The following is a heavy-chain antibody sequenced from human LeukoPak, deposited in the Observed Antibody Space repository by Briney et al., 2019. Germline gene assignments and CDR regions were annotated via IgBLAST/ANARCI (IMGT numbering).Heavy chain of an antibody. CDR1: GFTFSSYA. CDR3: AKVEFGF. Sequence: GGSLRLSCAASGFTFSSYAIHWVRQAPGKGVEYVSGISSDGRSTHYANSVKGRFSISRDNSKNTLYLQMNSLRDEDTAVYYCAKVEFGFWGQGTVVTVSS. J-gene: IGHJ1*01. V-gene: IGHV3-64*01. D-gene: IGHD3-10*01. CDR2: ISSDGRST.